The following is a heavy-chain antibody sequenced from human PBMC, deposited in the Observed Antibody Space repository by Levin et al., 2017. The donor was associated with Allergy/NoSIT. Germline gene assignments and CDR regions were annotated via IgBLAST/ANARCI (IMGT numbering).Heavy chain of an antibody. CDR1: GFSVSSDY. J-gene: IGHJ4*02. CDR3: ARDTVYSSIWSQDY. CDR2: ISNFGGT. D-gene: IGHD6-13*01. V-gene: IGHV3-53*01. Sequence: PGGSLRLSCAVSGFSVSSDYMNWVRQTPGKGLDWVSAISNFGGTYYADSVKGRFTISRDTSKNTLYLQMNSLRVEDTAVYYRARDTVYSSIWSQDYWGQGTLVTVSS.